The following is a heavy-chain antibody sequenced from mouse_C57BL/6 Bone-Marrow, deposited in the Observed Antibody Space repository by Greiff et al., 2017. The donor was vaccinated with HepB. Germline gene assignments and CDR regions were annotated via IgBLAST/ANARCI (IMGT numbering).Heavy chain of an antibody. Sequence: QVQLQQPGAELVQPGASVKLSCKASGYTFNSYWMPWVKQRPGQGLEWIGMIHPNSGSTNYNEKFNGKATLAVDKSSSTFYMQLSSLTSADSAVYYSARRQRSPDALYLDYWGQGTTLTVSS. D-gene: IGHD3-2*02. CDR1: GYTFNSYW. CDR2: IHPNSGST. V-gene: IGHV1-64*01. CDR3: ARRQRSPDALYLDY. J-gene: IGHJ2*01.